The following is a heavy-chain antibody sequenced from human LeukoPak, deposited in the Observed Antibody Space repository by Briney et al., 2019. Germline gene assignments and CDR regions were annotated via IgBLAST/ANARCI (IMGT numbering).Heavy chain of an antibody. Sequence: SETLSLTCTVSGGSISSYYWSWIRQPPGTGLEWIGYIHYTGGTNYNPSLKSRVSISVDTSKNQLSLKLTSVTAADTAVCYCARGGYNFDPWGQGFLVTVSS. J-gene: IGHJ5*02. D-gene: IGHD5-24*01. V-gene: IGHV4-59*01. CDR3: ARGGYNFDP. CDR1: GGSISSYY. CDR2: IHYTGGT.